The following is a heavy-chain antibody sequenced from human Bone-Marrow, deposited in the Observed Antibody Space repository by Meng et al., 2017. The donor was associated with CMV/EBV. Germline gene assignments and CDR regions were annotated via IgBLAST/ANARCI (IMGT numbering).Heavy chain of an antibody. J-gene: IGHJ3*02. CDR2: ISSSSSYI. Sequence: GESLKISCAASGFTFSSYWMSWVRQAPGKGLEWVSSISSSSSYIYYADSVKGRFTISRDNAKNSLYLQMNSLRAEDTAVYYCARTYYDFWSGYSEGAFDIWGQGTMVTVSS. CDR1: GFTFSSYW. CDR3: ARTYYDFWSGYSEGAFDI. V-gene: IGHV3-21*01. D-gene: IGHD3-3*01.